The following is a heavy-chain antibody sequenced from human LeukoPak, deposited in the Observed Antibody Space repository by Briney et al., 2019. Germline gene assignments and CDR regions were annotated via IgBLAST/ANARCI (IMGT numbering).Heavy chain of an antibody. V-gene: IGHV3-7*01. CDR1: GFTFSGNW. Sequence: GGSLRLSCEASGFTFSGNWMSWVRQAPGKGLEWVASINPDGSQMLCVDSVKGRFTISRDNTKSSLYLQMNSLGAEDTAMYYCAKLLGTSTTYDSWGQGARVTVSS. D-gene: IGHD2/OR15-2a*01. CDR3: AKLLGTSTTYDS. J-gene: IGHJ4*02. CDR2: INPDGSQM.